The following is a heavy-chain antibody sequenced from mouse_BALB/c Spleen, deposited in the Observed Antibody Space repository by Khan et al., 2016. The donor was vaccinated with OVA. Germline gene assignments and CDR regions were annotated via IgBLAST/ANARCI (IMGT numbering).Heavy chain of an antibody. V-gene: IGHV1-4*01. Sequence: VQLVESGAELARPGASVKMSCKASGYTFTSYTIHWIKKRPGQGLEWIGYINPSNGYTNYNQKFKYKATLTTDKSSTTAYLQLSSLTSDDSAVYNCVRDGAYHRNDGWFAYWGQGTMVTVSA. CDR3: VRDGAYHRNDGWFAY. D-gene: IGHD2-14*01. J-gene: IGHJ3*01. CDR2: INPSNGYT. CDR1: GYTFTSYT.